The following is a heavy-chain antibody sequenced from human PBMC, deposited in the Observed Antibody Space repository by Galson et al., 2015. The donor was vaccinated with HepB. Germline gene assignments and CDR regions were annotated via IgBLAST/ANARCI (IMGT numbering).Heavy chain of an antibody. CDR3: ARLKVVPAAIPPSGDENYYYYYMDV. V-gene: IGHV4-39*01. J-gene: IGHJ6*03. Sequence: SETLSLTCTVSGGSISSSSYYWGWIRQPPGKGLEWIGSIYYSGSTYYNPSLKSRVTISVDTSKNQFSLKLSSVTAADTAVYYCARLKVVPAAIPPSGDENYYYYYMDVWGKGTTVTVSS. CDR2: IYYSGST. D-gene: IGHD2-2*02. CDR1: GGSISSSSYY.